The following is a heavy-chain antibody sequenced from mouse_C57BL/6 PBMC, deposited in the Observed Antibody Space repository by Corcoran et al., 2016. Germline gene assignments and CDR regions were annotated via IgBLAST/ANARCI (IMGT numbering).Heavy chain of an antibody. CDR2: INTYSGVP. CDR1: GYTFTTYG. V-gene: IGHV9-3*01. Sequence: QIQLVQSGPELKKPGETVKISCKASGYTFTTYGMSWVKQAPGKGLKWMGWINTYSGVPTYADDFKGRFAFSLETSASTAYLQINNLKNEDTATYFCARSPYYGSSHLDYWGQGTTLTVSS. D-gene: IGHD1-1*01. J-gene: IGHJ2*01. CDR3: ARSPYYGSSHLDY.